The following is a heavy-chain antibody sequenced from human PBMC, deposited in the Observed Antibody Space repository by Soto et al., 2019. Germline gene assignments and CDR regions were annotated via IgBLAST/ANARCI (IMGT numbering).Heavy chain of an antibody. Sequence: GALRLSCAASGFTFSSYAMSWVRQAPGKGLEWVSAISGSGGSTYYADSVKGRFTISRDNSKNTLYLQMNSLRAEDTAVYYCAKGDTAMVFDGMDVWGQGTTVTVSS. CDR2: ISGSGGST. CDR1: GFTFSSYA. CDR3: AKGDTAMVFDGMDV. J-gene: IGHJ6*02. V-gene: IGHV3-23*01. D-gene: IGHD5-18*01.